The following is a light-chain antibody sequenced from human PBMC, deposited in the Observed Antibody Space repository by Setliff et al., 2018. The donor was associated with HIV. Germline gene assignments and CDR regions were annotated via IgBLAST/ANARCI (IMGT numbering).Light chain of an antibody. J-gene: IGLJ1*01. CDR2: DNN. Sequence: QSVLAQPPSVSAAPGQKVTISCSGSSSNIGHNYVSYYQQLPGTAPKLLIYDNNKRPSGIPDRFSGSKSGTSATLGITGLQTGDEADYYCETWDGSLSAYVFGTGTKVTVL. CDR3: ETWDGSLSAYV. CDR1: SSNIGHNY. V-gene: IGLV1-51*01.